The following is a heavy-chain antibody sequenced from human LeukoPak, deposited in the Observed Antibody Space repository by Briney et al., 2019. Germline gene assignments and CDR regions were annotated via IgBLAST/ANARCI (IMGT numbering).Heavy chain of an antibody. CDR2: ISGSGNTI. V-gene: IGHV3-11*01. CDR3: ARDRVGATLYFDY. D-gene: IGHD1-26*01. J-gene: IGHJ4*02. CDR1: EFTFSDYF. Sequence: TGGSLRLSCAASEFTFSDYFMSWIRQAPGKGLECISYISGSGNTINYADSVKGRFTISRDNSKNTLYLQMNSLRAEDTAVYYCARDRVGATLYFDYWGQGTLVTVSS.